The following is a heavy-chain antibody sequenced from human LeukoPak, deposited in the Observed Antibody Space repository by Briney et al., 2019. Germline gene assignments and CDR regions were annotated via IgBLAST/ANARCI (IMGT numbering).Heavy chain of an antibody. CDR1: GFTFSDYY. J-gene: IGHJ4*02. CDR2: ISSSGSTI. D-gene: IGHD3-10*01. V-gene: IGHV3-11*01. Sequence: GGSLRLSCAASGFTFSDYYMSWIRQAPGKGLEWVSYISSSGSTIYYADSVKGRFTISRDNAKNSLYLQMNSLRAEDTAVYYCARDRYYGSGSYYNDYWGQGTLVTVSS. CDR3: ARDRYYGSGSYYNDY.